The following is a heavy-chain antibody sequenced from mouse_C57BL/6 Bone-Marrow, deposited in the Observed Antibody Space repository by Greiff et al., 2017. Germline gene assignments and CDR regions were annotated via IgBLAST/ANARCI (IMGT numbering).Heavy chain of an antibody. Sequence: QVQLQQSGAELVKPGASVKMSCKASGYTFTSYWITWVKQRPGQGLEWIGDIYPTSGRTNYNEKFKSKAILTVDTSSNTAYMQLSSLTSEDSAVFYCARSGTLGRSFDYWGQGTTLTVSS. V-gene: IGHV1-55*01. CDR1: GYTFTSYW. D-gene: IGHD4-1*01. CDR2: IYPTSGRT. J-gene: IGHJ2*01. CDR3: ARSGTLGRSFDY.